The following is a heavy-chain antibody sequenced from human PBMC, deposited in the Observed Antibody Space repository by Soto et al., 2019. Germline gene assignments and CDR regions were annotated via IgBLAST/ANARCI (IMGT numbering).Heavy chain of an antibody. Sequence: PSETLSLTCTVSGGSISNYYWSWIRQPPGKGLEWIGYIYYSGSTNYNPSLKSRVTISVDTSKNQFSLQLSSVTAADTAVYYCARDNGEADQGYDCWGQGTLVTVSS. V-gene: IGHV4-59*01. D-gene: IGHD4-17*01. CDR1: GGSISNYY. CDR2: IYYSGST. J-gene: IGHJ4*02. CDR3: ARDNGEADQGYDC.